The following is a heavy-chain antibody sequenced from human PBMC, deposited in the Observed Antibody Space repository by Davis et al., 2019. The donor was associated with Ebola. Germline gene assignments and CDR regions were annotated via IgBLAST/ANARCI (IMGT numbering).Heavy chain of an antibody. D-gene: IGHD2/OR15-2a*01. V-gene: IGHV3-11*04. CDR1: GFTFSDYY. CDR3: AGGQWVLPEDY. J-gene: IGHJ4*02. CDR2: ISSDGSYI. Sequence: GESLKISCAASGFTFSDYYMSWIRQAPGKGLEWVSSISSDGSYIFYADSAKGRFTISRDNAKNSLYLQMNGLRAEDTAVYYCAGGQWVLPEDYWGQGTLVAVSS.